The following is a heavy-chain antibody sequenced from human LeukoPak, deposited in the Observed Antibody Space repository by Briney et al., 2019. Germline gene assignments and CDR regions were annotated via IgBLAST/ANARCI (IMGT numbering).Heavy chain of an antibody. D-gene: IGHD3-10*01. CDR1: GFTFSSYA. J-gene: IGHJ5*02. CDR2: ISGSGGST. CDR3: ATLLYYYGSGSNWFDP. V-gene: IGHV3-23*01. Sequence: PGGSLRLSCAASGFTFSSYAMSWVRQAPGKGLEWVSAISGSGGSTYYADSVKGRFTISRDNSKNTLYLQMNSLRAEDTAVYYCATLLYYYGSGSNWFDPWGQGTLVTVSS.